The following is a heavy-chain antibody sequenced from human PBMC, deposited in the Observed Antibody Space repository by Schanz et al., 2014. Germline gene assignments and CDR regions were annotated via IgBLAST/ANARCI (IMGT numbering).Heavy chain of an antibody. J-gene: IGHJ6*02. V-gene: IGHV3-30*04. Sequence: QVQLVESGGGVVQPGRSLRLSCAASGFTFSNFAIHWVRQAPGKGLEWVAVISYDGSHKDYADSVKGRFTTSRDNSKNTMYLQMNSLRAEDTAVYYCVKDLQRELLRDDHYYGMDVWGQGTTVTVSS. CDR3: VKDLQRELLRDDHYYGMDV. D-gene: IGHD1-26*01. CDR1: GFTFSNFA. CDR2: ISYDGSHK.